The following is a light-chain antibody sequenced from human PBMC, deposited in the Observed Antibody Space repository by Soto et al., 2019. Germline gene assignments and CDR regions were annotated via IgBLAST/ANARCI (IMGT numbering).Light chain of an antibody. V-gene: IGLV2-8*01. CDR1: SSDVGGYNY. J-gene: IGLJ1*01. CDR3: ISYAGTAYV. CDR2: EVS. Sequence: QSVLTQPPSASLSPGHSVTISRIGTSSDVGGYNYVSWYQQHPGKAPKLMIYEVSKRPSGVPDRFSGSKSGNTASLTVSGLQAEDEADYYCISYAGTAYVFGTGTKVT.